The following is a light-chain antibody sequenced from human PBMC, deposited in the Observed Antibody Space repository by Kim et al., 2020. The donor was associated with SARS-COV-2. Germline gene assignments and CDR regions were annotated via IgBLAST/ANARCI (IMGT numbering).Light chain of an antibody. CDR2: WAS. CDR1: QSILYSSNNKNY. J-gene: IGKJ2*01. Sequence: RATINCNASQSILYSSNNKNYLACYQQKPGQPPKLLISWASIRESGVPDRFSGGGSGTDFTLTISSLQAEDVAVYYCQQYYAVPYTFGQGTKLEI. V-gene: IGKV4-1*01. CDR3: QQYYAVPYT.